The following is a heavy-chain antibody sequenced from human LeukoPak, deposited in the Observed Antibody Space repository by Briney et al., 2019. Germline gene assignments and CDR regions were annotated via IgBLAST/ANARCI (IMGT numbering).Heavy chain of an antibody. D-gene: IGHD1-26*01. V-gene: IGHV1-2*02. CDR1: GYTFTGYY. CDR3: ARERGVGFPSEDVFDI. J-gene: IGHJ3*02. CDR2: INPNSGGS. Sequence: ASVKVSCKASGYTFTGYYMHWVRQAPGQGLESMGWINPNSGGSNYAQKFQGRVTMTRDTSISTAYMELSRLRSDDTAVYYCARERGVGFPSEDVFDIWGQGTMVTVSS.